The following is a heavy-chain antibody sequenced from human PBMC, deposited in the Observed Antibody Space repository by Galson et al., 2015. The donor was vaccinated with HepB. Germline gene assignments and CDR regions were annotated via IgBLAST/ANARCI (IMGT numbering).Heavy chain of an antibody. V-gene: IGHV4-59*01. CDR3: ARGATFLQH. CDR1: GGSINDYY. D-gene: IGHD4/OR15-4a*01. Sequence: ETLSLTCIVSGGSINDYYWAWIRQPPGKGLEWIGYIYYSGSTNYNPSLKSRVTILVDTSKNQFSLKLTSVTAADTAVYYCARGATFLQHWGQGTLVSVSS. J-gene: IGHJ4*02. CDR2: IYYSGST.